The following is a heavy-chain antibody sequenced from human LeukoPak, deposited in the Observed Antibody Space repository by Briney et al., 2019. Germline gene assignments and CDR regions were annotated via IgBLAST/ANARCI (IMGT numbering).Heavy chain of an antibody. D-gene: IGHD2-8*02. CDR3: ARAPPGGGYWFFDL. J-gene: IGHJ2*01. CDR2: LHHTGTT. CDR1: DYSISSTAY. V-gene: IGHV4-38-2*02. Sequence: SETLSLTCTVSDYSISSTAYWGWVRQPSGKGLEWIGNLHHTGTTYYNPSLKSRLTISVETSKNQFYLSLSSVTAADTAVYYCARAPPGGGYWFFDLWGRGTLVTVSS.